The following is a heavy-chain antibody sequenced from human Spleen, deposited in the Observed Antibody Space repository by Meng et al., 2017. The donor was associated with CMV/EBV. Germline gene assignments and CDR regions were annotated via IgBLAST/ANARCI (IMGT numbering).Heavy chain of an antibody. CDR1: GFTFSSYG. V-gene: IGHV3-33*03. Sequence: GGSLRLSCAASGFTFSSYGMHWVRQAPGKGLEWVAVIWYDGSNKYYADSVKGRFTISRDNAKSTLYLQMNSLRAEDTAVYYCVCLVVPADSKYYGMDVWGQGTTVTVSS. CDR3: VCLVVPADSKYYGMDV. J-gene: IGHJ6*02. D-gene: IGHD2-2*01. CDR2: IWYDGSNK.